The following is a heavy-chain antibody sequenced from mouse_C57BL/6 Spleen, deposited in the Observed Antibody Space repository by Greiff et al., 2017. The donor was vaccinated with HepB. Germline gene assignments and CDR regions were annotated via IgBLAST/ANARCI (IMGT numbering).Heavy chain of an antibody. J-gene: IGHJ4*01. D-gene: IGHD1-1*01. V-gene: IGHV1-81*01. CDR1: GYTFTSYG. CDR2: IYPRSGNT. CDR3: ARSGYPYYYGSSYYAMDY. Sequence: QVQLQQSGAELARPGASVKLSCKASGYTFTSYGISWVKQRTGQGLEWIGEIYPRSGNTYYNEKFKGKATLTADKSSSTAYMELRSLTSEDSAVYYCARSGYPYYYGSSYYAMDYWGQGTSVTVSS.